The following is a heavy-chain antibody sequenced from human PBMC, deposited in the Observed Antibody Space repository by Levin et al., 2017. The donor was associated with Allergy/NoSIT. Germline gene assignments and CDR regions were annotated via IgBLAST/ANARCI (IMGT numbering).Heavy chain of an antibody. CDR2: INPNSGGT. CDR3: ARDQSGLYYDSSGYLF. D-gene: IGHD3-22*01. Sequence: ASVKVSCKASGYTFTGYYMHWVRQAPGQGLEWMGWINPNSGGTNYAQKFQGRVTMTRDTSISTAYMELSRLRSDDTAVYYCARDQSGLYYDSSGYLFWGQGTLVTVSS. V-gene: IGHV1-2*02. CDR1: GYTFTGYY. J-gene: IGHJ4*02.